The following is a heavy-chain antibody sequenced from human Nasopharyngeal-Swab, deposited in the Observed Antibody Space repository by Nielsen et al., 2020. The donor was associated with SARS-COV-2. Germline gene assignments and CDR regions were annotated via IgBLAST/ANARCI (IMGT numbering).Heavy chain of an antibody. CDR2: IYHSGST. D-gene: IGHD6-19*01. V-gene: IGHV4-4*02. CDR3: ARLFLSSSGCDFDY. Sequence: SETLSRTCAVSGGSISSSNWWSWVRQPPGKGLEWIGEIYHSGSTNYNPSLKSRVTISVDKSKNQFSLKLSSVTAADTAVYYCARLFLSSSGCDFDYWGQGTLVTVSS. J-gene: IGHJ4*02. CDR1: GGSISSSNW.